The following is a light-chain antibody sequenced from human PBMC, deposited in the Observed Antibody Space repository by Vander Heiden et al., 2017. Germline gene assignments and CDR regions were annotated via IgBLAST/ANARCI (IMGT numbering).Light chain of an antibody. Sequence: EIVLTHSPASLSLSPGHRATLSCWASQSVSSYLAWYQQKPGQAPRLLIYDASNRDTGIPARFSGSGCGKDFTLTISSREPEDFAVYYCQQHCKWHRWTFGQGTKVEIK. CDR2: DAS. V-gene: IGKV3-11*01. J-gene: IGKJ1*01. CDR3: QQHCKWHRWT. CDR1: QSVSSY.